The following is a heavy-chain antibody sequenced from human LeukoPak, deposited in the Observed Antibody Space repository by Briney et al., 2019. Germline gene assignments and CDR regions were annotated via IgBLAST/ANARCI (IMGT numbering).Heavy chain of an antibody. Sequence: GGSLRLSCAASGFTFSDSYMTWVRQAPGKGVEWVAYISGSGHDINYSESAKGRFTISRDNAKNSLYLQMNSLRAEDTAVYYCARGVFWSGYLVDYWGQGTLVTVSS. V-gene: IGHV3-11*04. CDR3: ARGVFWSGYLVDY. D-gene: IGHD3-3*01. CDR1: GFTFSDSY. J-gene: IGHJ4*02. CDR2: ISGSGHDI.